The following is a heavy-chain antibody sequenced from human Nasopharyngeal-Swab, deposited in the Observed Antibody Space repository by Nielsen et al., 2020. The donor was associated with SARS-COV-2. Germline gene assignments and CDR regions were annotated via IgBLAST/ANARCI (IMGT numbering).Heavy chain of an antibody. V-gene: IGHV3-7*04. D-gene: IGHD3-22*01. Sequence: GESLKISCAASGFPFSSYWMSWVRQAPGKGLEWVANIKQDGSEKYYVDSVKGRFTISRDNAKNSLYLQMNSLRAEDTAVYYCARVENTYYYDSSGVSDYWGQGTLVTVSS. J-gene: IGHJ4*02. CDR3: ARVENTYYYDSSGVSDY. CDR1: GFPFSSYW. CDR2: IKQDGSEK.